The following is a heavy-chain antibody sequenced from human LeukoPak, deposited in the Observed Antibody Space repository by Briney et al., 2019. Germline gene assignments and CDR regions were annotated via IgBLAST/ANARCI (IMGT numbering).Heavy chain of an antibody. Sequence: ASVKVSCKTSGYTFINYAISWVRQAPGQGLEWMGWISGYNGNTNYAQKLQARVTMTTDTSTSTAYTELRSLRSDDTAVYYCARVGYGDYAVPLHRFDYWGQGTLVTVSS. CDR1: GYTFINYA. V-gene: IGHV1-18*01. J-gene: IGHJ4*02. D-gene: IGHD4-17*01. CDR3: ARVGYGDYAVPLHRFDY. CDR2: ISGYNGNT.